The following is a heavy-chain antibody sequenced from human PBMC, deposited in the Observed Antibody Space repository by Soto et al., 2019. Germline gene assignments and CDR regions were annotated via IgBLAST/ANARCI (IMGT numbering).Heavy chain of an antibody. CDR2: IYYSGST. J-gene: IGHJ4*02. CDR3: ARDKITGLFDY. CDR1: GGSISSASYY. V-gene: IGHV4-31*03. D-gene: IGHD2-8*02. Sequence: SETLSLTCTVSGGSISSASYYWSWIRQYPGKGLEWIGYIYYSGSTYYNPSLKSRVSISLDTSKNQFALNLTSVTAADTAVYYCARDKITGLFDYWXQGTLVTVSS.